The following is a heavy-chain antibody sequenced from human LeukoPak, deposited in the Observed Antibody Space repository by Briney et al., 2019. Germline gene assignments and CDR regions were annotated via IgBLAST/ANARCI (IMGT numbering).Heavy chain of an antibody. Sequence: SETLSLTCTVSGGSISSYYWSWIRQPPGKGLEWIGYIYYSGSTYYNPSLKSRVTMSVDTSKNQFSLKLSSVTAADTAVYYCARAISVDYYGSGSYFYFDYWGQGTLVTVSS. J-gene: IGHJ4*02. CDR2: IYYSGST. CDR1: GGSISSYY. V-gene: IGHV4-59*12. CDR3: ARAISVDYYGSGSYFYFDY. D-gene: IGHD3-10*01.